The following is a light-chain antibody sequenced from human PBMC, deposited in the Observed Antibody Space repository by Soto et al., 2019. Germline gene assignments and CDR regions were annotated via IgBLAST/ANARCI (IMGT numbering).Light chain of an antibody. J-gene: IGKJ5*01. Sequence: EIVLTQSPVTLSLSPGESATLSCRASQTVSNQLAWYQQKPGQDPGLLIYDASRRVTGIPARLSGSGSGTDFTLTLSSLEPEDFAVYYCQQRAGSSTFGQGTRLEIK. V-gene: IGKV3-11*01. CDR3: QQRAGSST. CDR1: QTVSNQ. CDR2: DAS.